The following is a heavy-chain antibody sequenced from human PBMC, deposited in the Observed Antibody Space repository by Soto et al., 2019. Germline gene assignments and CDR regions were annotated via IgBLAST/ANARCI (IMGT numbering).Heavy chain of an antibody. CDR1: GGSITNNGYF. Sequence: QVQLQESGPGGVEPSQTLSLTCTVSGGSITNNGYFWSWIRQPPGSSLEWIGHIYNSGSTYSNPSLKSRLTISVDTSKNQFSRKLISVTAADTAVYYCAIGTSGDKVDYWGQGTLVTVSS. J-gene: IGHJ4*02. CDR3: AIGTSGDKVDY. CDR2: IYNSGST. V-gene: IGHV4-30-4*01. D-gene: IGHD1-26*01.